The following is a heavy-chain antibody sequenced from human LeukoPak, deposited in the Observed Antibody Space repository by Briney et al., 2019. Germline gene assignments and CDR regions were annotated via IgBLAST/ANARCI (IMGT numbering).Heavy chain of an antibody. D-gene: IGHD6-13*01. CDR1: GFTFSTYG. Sequence: TGRSLRLTCAASGFTFSTYGMHWVRQAPDKGLEWVAVISYDGSNKYFADSVKGRFTISRDDSKNTLFLQMNSLRAEDTAVYYCAKCGWGIRGAAAGCDYWGQGTLVTVSS. CDR3: AKCGWGIRGAAAGCDY. V-gene: IGHV3-30*18. J-gene: IGHJ4*02. CDR2: ISYDGSNK.